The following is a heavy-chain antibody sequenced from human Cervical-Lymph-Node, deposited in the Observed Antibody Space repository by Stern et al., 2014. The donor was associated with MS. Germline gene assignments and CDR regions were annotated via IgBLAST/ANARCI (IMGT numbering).Heavy chain of an antibody. CDR3: ARLRGYNVLTGYLDY. Sequence: VQLLESGAEVKKPGASVKISCKASGYTFTNYYMHWVRQAPGQGLEWMGIINPSGDSTSYAQKFEGRVTMTRGTSTSTVNMELSGLTSGDTAVYYCARLRGYNVLTGYLDYWGQGTLVTVSS. J-gene: IGHJ4*02. V-gene: IGHV1-46*01. CDR1: GYTFTNYY. CDR2: INPSGDST. D-gene: IGHD3-9*01.